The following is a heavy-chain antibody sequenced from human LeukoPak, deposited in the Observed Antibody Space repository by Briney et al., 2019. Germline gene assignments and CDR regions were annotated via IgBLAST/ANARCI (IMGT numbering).Heavy chain of an antibody. CDR2: ISSSSSYI. D-gene: IGHD6-13*01. CDR3: ARDLVIAAAARAEYFQH. CDR1: GFTFSSYS. V-gene: IGHV3-21*01. J-gene: IGHJ1*01. Sequence: PGGSLRLSCAASGFTFSSYSMNWVRRAPGKGLEWVSSISSSSSYIYYADSVKGRFTISRDNAKNSLYQQMNSLRAEDTAVYYSARDLVIAAAARAEYFQHWGQGTLVTVSS.